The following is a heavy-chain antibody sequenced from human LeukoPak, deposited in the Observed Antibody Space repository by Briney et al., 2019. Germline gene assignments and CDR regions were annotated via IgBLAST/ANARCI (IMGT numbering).Heavy chain of an antibody. D-gene: IGHD6-25*01. CDR3: ARPLERRLIHYFDF. CDR2: IKEDGSET. J-gene: IGHJ4*02. CDR1: GFIFKKYW. Sequence: GGSLRLSCAASGFIFKKYWMNWVRQVPGKGLECLANIKEDGSETYYADSVKGRFTISKDNSNNTVYLEINSLRSEDTAVYYCARPLERRLIHYFDFWGPGTLVTVSS. V-gene: IGHV3-7*01.